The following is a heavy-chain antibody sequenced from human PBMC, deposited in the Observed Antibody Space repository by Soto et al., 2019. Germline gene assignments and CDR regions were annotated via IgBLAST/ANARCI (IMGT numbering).Heavy chain of an antibody. CDR3: ARGGVATFYFDY. Sequence: SVKVSCKASGGSFSTYTINWVRQAPGHGLEWMGRIVPIFETGNYAQKFQGRVKITANASTSTAYMELSSLTSEDTAVYYCARGGVATFYFDYWGQGTLVTVSS. D-gene: IGHD2-21*02. J-gene: IGHJ4*02. V-gene: IGHV1-69*13. CDR1: GGSFSTYT. CDR2: IVPIFETG.